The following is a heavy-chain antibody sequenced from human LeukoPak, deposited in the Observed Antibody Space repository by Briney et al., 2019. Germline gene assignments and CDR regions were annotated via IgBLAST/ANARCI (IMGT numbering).Heavy chain of an antibody. D-gene: IGHD3-10*01. CDR1: GDSVSSNSAA. J-gene: IGHJ5*02. Sequence: SQTLSLTCAISGDSVSSNSAAWNWIRQSPSRGLEWLGGTYYRSKWYNDYAVSVKSRITINPDTSKNQFSLQLNSVTPEDTAVYYCARVVTMVREPTSSWFDPWGQGTLVTVSS. V-gene: IGHV6-1*01. CDR3: ARVVTMVREPTSSWFDP. CDR2: TYYRSKWYN.